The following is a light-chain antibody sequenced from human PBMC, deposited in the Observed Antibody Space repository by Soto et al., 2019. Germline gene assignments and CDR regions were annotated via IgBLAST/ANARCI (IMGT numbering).Light chain of an antibody. CDR3: AACDDSLNGHV. Sequence: QSVLTQTPSASGTPGQRITISCSGSSSNIGSRTVNWYQQFPGTAPKVLIYSNTQRPSGVPDRFSASKSGTTASLAISGLQSEDEADYYCAACDDSLNGHVFGGGTKVTVL. CDR2: SNT. CDR1: SSNIGSRT. J-gene: IGLJ2*01. V-gene: IGLV1-44*01.